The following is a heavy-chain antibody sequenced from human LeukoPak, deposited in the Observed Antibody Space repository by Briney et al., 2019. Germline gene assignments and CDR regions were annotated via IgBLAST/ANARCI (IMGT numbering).Heavy chain of an antibody. CDR3: AKLGGYYDNSASRYFDF. J-gene: IGHJ4*02. D-gene: IGHD3-22*01. Sequence: GGSLRLSCTASGFTFSSYTMTWVRQAPGKGLEWVSAIGLRSGSTYYADSVKGRFTISRDNSKNTVYLQMNSLRADDTAVYYCAKLGGYYDNSASRYFDFWGQGTLVTVSS. V-gene: IGHV3-23*01. CDR2: IGLRSGST. CDR1: GFTFSSYT.